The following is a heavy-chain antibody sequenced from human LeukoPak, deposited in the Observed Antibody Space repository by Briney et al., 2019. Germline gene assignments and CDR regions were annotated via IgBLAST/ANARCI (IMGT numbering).Heavy chain of an antibody. CDR3: TTPGSSGWMFRFDP. V-gene: IGHV3-73*01. CDR2: IRSKANSYAT. J-gene: IGHJ5*02. D-gene: IGHD6-19*01. CDR1: GFTFSGSA. Sequence: GGSLRLSCAASGFTFSGSAMHWVRQASGKGLEWVGRIRSKANSYATAYAASVKGRFTISRDDSKNTAYLQMNSLKTEDTAVYYCTTPGSSGWMFRFDPWGQGTLVTVSS.